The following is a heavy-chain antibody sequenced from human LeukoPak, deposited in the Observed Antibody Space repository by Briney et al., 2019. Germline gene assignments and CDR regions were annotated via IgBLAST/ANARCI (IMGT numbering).Heavy chain of an antibody. CDR3: ARERKSRAAFDI. CDR2: IYYSGGT. J-gene: IGHJ3*02. V-gene: IGHV4-31*03. Sequence: SQTLSLTCTVSGGSISSGGYYWSWIRQHPGKGLEWIGYIYYSGGTYYNPSLKSRVTISVDTSKNQFSLKLSSVTAADTAVYYCARERKSRAAFDIWGQGTMVTVSS. D-gene: IGHD3-10*01. CDR1: GGSISSGGYY.